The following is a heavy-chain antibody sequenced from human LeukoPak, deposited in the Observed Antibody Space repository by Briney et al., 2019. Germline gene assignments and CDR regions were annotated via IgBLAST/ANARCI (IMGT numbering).Heavy chain of an antibody. V-gene: IGHV3-9*01. J-gene: IGHJ4*02. D-gene: IGHD3-10*01. CDR1: GFTFSSYS. CDR2: ISWNSGSI. Sequence: PGGSLRLSCAASGFTFSSYSMNWVRQAPGKGLEWVSGISWNSGSIGYADSVKGRFTISRDNAKNSLYLQMNSLRAEDTALYYCAKGSKLLWFGEFRGYFDHWGQGTLVTVSS. CDR3: AKGSKLLWFGEFRGYFDH.